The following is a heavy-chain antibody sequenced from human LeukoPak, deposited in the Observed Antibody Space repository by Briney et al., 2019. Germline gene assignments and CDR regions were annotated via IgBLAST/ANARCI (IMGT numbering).Heavy chain of an antibody. CDR3: ARGAFDAVRGVIRPPLAFDI. D-gene: IGHD3-10*01. Sequence: GGSLRLSCEGFTFTFSNHAMTWVRQAPGKGLEWVSSLNGRGENRYCADSVKGRFTISRDNSKNTLFLEMNSLRVEDTAIYYCARGAFDAVRGVIRPPLAFDIWGQGTLVTVSS. CDR1: TFTFSNHA. CDR2: LNGRGENR. V-gene: IGHV3-23*01. J-gene: IGHJ3*02.